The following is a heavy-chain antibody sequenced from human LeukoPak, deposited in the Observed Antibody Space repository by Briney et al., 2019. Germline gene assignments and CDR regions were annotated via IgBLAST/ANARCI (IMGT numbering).Heavy chain of an antibody. J-gene: IGHJ3*02. V-gene: IGHV3-30-3*01. CDR2: ISYDGSNK. CDR1: GLTFSNFK. Sequence: GGSLRLSCAVSGLTFSNFKMNWVRQAPGKGLEWVAVISYDGSNKYYADSMKGRFTISRDNSKNTLYLQMNSLRAEDTAVYYCARAVYSSGWYSVGAFDIWGQGTMVTVSS. D-gene: IGHD6-19*01. CDR3: ARAVYSSGWYSVGAFDI.